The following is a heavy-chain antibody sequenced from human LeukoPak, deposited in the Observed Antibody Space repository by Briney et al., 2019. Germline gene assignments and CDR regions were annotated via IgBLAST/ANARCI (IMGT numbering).Heavy chain of an antibody. D-gene: IGHD3-9*01. Sequence: PGGSLRLSCAASGSTFSSYSMNWVRQAPGKGLEWVSYIVGSSSTIYYADSVKGRFTISRDNAKNTLYLQMNSLRAEDTAVYYCARDSNVLRYFDWHSFFDYWGQGTLVIVSS. J-gene: IGHJ4*02. V-gene: IGHV3-48*04. CDR1: GSTFSSYS. CDR2: IVGSSSTI. CDR3: ARDSNVLRYFDWHSFFDY.